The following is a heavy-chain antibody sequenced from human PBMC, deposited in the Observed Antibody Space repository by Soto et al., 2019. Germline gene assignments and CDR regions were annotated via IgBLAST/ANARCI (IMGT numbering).Heavy chain of an antibody. CDR1: GGTFSSYT. V-gene: IGHV1-69*02. J-gene: IGHJ5*02. CDR3: AGGGDWNDVFSGWFDP. D-gene: IGHD1-1*01. Sequence: QVQLVQSGAEVKKPGSSVKVSCKASGGTFSSYTISWVRQAPGQGLEWMGRIIPILGIANYAQKFQGRVTITADKSTSTAYMELSSLRSEDTAVYYCAGGGDWNDVFSGWFDPWGQGSLVTVSS. CDR2: IIPILGIA.